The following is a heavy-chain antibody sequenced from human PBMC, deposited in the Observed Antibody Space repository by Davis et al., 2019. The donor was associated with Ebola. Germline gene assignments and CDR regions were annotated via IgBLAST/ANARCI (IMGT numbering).Heavy chain of an antibody. CDR3: ARGSPAGTGYYYYGMDV. D-gene: IGHD1-26*01. J-gene: IGHJ6*02. V-gene: IGHV4-34*01. CDR2: INHGGST. Sequence: SETLSLTCAVYTGSFSGFSWSWIRQPPGKGLEWLGDINHGGSTNYNPSLKSRLTISVDTSKNQFSLRLNSLTAADTAVYYCARGSPAGTGYYYYGMDVWGQGTTVTVSS. CDR1: TGSFSGFS.